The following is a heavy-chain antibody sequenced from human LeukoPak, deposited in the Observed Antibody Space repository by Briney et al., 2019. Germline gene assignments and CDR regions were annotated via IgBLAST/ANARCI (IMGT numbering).Heavy chain of an antibody. Sequence: TGESLRLSCVASGFTFGSYAMSWVRQAPGKGLEWVSIITNGGATTYYADSVRGRFTISRDNSKNTLYLQVNSLGTEDTAAYYCAKGSYYDSSGSFYFDYWGQGTLVTVSS. CDR1: GFTFGSYA. D-gene: IGHD3-22*01. V-gene: IGHV3-23*01. CDR2: ITNGGATT. CDR3: AKGSYYDSSGSFYFDY. J-gene: IGHJ4*02.